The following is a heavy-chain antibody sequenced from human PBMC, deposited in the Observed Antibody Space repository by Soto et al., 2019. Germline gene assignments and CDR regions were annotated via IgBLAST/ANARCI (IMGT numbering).Heavy chain of an antibody. D-gene: IGHD3-10*01. J-gene: IGHJ3*02. CDR3: TTDLNSETPDAFDI. V-gene: IGHV3-15*07. CDR2: IKSKTDGGTT. CDR1: GFTFSNAW. Sequence: EVQLVESGGGLVKPGGSLRLSCAASGFTFSNAWMNWVRQAPGKGLEWVGRIKSKTDGGTTDYAAPVKGRFTISRDDSKNTLYLQMNSLKAEDTAVYYCTTDLNSETPDAFDIWGQGTMVTVSS.